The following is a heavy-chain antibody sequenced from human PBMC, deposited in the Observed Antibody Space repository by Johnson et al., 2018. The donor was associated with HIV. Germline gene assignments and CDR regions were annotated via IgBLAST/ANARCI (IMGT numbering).Heavy chain of an antibody. CDR2: IYSGGST. J-gene: IGHJ3*02. CDR1: GFTVSSNY. D-gene: IGHD2-15*01. CDR3: ARDSVILVDGAFDI. Sequence: VQLVESGGGLVKPGGSLRLSCAASGFTVSSNYMSWVRQAPGKGLEWVSVIYSGGSTYYADSVKGRFTISRDNSKNTLYLQMNSLRAEDTAVYYCARDSVILVDGAFDIWGQGTMVTVSS. V-gene: IGHV3-66*01.